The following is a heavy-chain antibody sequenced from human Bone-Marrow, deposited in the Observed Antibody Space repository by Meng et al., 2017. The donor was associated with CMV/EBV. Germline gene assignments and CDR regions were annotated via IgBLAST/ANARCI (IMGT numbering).Heavy chain of an antibody. CDR3: ARSSSAAVY. CDR2: IYTGDSDT. V-gene: IGHV5-51*01. CDR1: GYSFTSYW. Sequence: GESLKISCKGSGYSFTSYWIGWVRQMPGKGLEWMGIIYTGDSDTRYSPSFQGQVTISADKSINTAYLQWSSLKSSDTAMDYCARSSSAAVYWGQGTLVTVSS. D-gene: IGHD6-25*01. J-gene: IGHJ4*02.